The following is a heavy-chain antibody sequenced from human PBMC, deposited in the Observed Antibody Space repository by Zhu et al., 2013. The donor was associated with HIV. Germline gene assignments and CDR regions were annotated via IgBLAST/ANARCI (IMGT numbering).Heavy chain of an antibody. Sequence: QVQLVQSGAEVKKPGASVKVSCKASGYTFTSYDINWVRQATGQGLEWMGWMNPNSGNTGYAQKFQGRVTMTRNTSISTAYMELSSLRSEDTAVYYCARSPSGTRGAVGRNWFDPWGQGNPGSPSPQ. CDR3: ARSPSGTRGAVGRNWFDP. CDR2: MNPNSGNT. V-gene: IGHV1-8*01. CDR1: GYTFTSYD. J-gene: IGHJ5*02. D-gene: IGHD6-19*01.